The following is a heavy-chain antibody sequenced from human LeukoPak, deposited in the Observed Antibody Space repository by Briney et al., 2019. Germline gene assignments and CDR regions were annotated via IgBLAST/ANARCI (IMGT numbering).Heavy chain of an antibody. CDR2: IFYGGST. Sequence: SETLSLTCTVSGGSITSYYWSWIRQPPGKGLEWIGYIFYGGSTNYNPSLKSRVTISIDASKNQFSLKLSSVTAADTAVYYCARLGNGSPLIDYWGQGTLVTVSS. CDR1: GGSITSYY. CDR3: ARLGNGSPLIDY. D-gene: IGHD2-8*01. J-gene: IGHJ4*02. V-gene: IGHV4-59*01.